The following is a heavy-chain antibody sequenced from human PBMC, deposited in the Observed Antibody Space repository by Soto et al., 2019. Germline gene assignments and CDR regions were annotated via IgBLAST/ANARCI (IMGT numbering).Heavy chain of an antibody. CDR1: GFTFSSYW. CDR2: IKQDGSEK. D-gene: IGHD6-13*01. V-gene: IGHV3-7*01. CDR3: ARDLSYSSSWRPFDP. J-gene: IGHJ5*02. Sequence: GGSLRLSCAASGFTFSSYWMSWVRQAPGKGLEWVANIKQDGSEKYYVDSVKGRFTISRDNAKNSLYLQMNSLRAEDTAVYYCARDLSYSSSWRPFDPWGQGTLVTVSS.